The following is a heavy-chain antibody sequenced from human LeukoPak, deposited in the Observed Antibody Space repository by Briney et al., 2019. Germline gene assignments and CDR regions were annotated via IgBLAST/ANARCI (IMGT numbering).Heavy chain of an antibody. V-gene: IGHV3-48*01. J-gene: IGHJ4*02. Sequence: PGGSLRLSCAASGLTFSSYSMNWVRQAPGKGLEWISYIGLSSGNTKYADSVKGRFTISGDKAKNSVYLQMNSLRVEDTAVYYCARDTKYAFDNWGQGTLVTVSS. CDR2: IGLSSGNT. D-gene: IGHD2-2*01. CDR3: ARDTKYAFDN. CDR1: GLTFSSYS.